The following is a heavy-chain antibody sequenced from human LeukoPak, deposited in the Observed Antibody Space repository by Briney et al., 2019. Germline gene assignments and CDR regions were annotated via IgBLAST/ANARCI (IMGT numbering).Heavy chain of an antibody. V-gene: IGHV1-46*01. CDR2: INPSGGST. D-gene: IGHD1-26*01. J-gene: IGHJ4*02. CDR3: GRDRGWELRWFELDY. CDR1: GYTFTSYY. Sequence: GASVKVSCKASGYTFTSYYMHWVRQAPGQGLEWMGIINPSGGSTSYAQKFQGRVTMTRDMSTSTVYMELSSLRSEDTAVYYCGRDRGWELRWFELDYWVQGTLVTVSS.